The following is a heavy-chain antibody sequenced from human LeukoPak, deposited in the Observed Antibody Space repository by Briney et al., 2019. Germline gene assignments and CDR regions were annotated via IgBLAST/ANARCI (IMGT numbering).Heavy chain of an antibody. CDR3: AKDRLTKEGPQNYDFWSGYFYANPRLDNWFDP. CDR2: ISGSGGST. Sequence: GGSLRLSCAASGFTFSSYAMSWVRQAPGKELEWASAISGSGGSTYYADSVKGRFTISRDNSKNTLYLQMNSLRAEDTAVYYCAKDRLTKEGPQNYDFWSGYFYANPRLDNWFDPWGQGTLVTVSS. D-gene: IGHD3-3*01. J-gene: IGHJ5*02. V-gene: IGHV3-23*01. CDR1: GFTFSSYA.